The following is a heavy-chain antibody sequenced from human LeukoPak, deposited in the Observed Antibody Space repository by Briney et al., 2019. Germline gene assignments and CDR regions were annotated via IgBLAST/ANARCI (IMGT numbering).Heavy chain of an antibody. Sequence: GESLKISCAASGFTFNNYAIHWVRQAPGKGLEWVAIISFDGGNKYYADSVKGRFTISRDNSKNTLYLQMNSLRAEDTAVYYCARDGIVGSPLFKFDYWGQGTLVTVSS. CDR3: ARDGIVGSPLFKFDY. CDR2: ISFDGGNK. J-gene: IGHJ4*02. D-gene: IGHD1-26*01. V-gene: IGHV3-30-3*01. CDR1: GFTFNNYA.